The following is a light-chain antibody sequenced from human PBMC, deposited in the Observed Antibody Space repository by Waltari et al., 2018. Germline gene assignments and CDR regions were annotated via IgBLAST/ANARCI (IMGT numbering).Light chain of an antibody. Sequence: MTQSPATLSVSLGERVILFCRASHNIGSALAWYQHKPGQAPRLLIYDSTNRATGIPPRFSGGGSGTDFTLTINTLQSEDLALYFCQHYDNWMYSFGQGTNLEIK. CDR3: QHYDNWMYS. CDR2: DST. V-gene: IGKV3-15*01. CDR1: HNIGSA. J-gene: IGKJ2*01.